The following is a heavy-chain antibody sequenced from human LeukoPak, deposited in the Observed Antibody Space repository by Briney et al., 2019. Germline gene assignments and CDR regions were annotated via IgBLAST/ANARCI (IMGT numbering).Heavy chain of an antibody. CDR1: GYTFTSYY. J-gene: IGHJ6*04. V-gene: IGHV1-46*01. CDR2: INPREDGR. CDR3: ARDLSGSQQLVALYGYYYGMDV. Sequence: GASVRVSCKASGYTFTSYYMHWVRHAPGQGLEWIGIINPREDGRRYTQKSQGRVIMTRDTSTSTVYMELSSLSSEDTAVYYCARDLSGSQQLVALYGYYYGMDVWGERTTDSLSS. D-gene: IGHD6-13*01.